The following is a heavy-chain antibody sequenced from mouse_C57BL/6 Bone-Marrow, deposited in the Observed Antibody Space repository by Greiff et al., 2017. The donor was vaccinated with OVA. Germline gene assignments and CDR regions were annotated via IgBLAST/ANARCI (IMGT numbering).Heavy chain of an antibody. D-gene: IGHD6-2*01. CDR3: GRGDFVGLDY. Sequence: VQLQQSVAELVRPGASVKLSCTASGFYIKNSYLHWVMQRPEQGLEWSGRIDPANGNTKYDPKLQGKASITADTSSNTSYLQLSSLTSEDTAIYYCGRGDFVGLDYWGQGTTLTVSS. CDR2: IDPANGNT. J-gene: IGHJ2*01. CDR1: GFYIKNSY. V-gene: IGHV14-3*01.